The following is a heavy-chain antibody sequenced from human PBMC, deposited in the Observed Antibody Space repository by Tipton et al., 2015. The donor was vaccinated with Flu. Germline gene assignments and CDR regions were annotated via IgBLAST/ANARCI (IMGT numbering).Heavy chain of an antibody. V-gene: IGHV4-38-2*01. D-gene: IGHD5-24*01. CDR3: ARGLRDGYNPHDAFDL. Sequence: TLSLTCPVSGDSFGNDYYWGWIRQPPGQGLEWIGNIYHSGNTYYNPSLKSRVTISINTSKNQFSLKLSSVTAADTAVYYCARGLRDGYNPHDAFDLWGQGTMVTVSS. J-gene: IGHJ3*01. CDR1: GDSFGNDYY. CDR2: IYHSGNT.